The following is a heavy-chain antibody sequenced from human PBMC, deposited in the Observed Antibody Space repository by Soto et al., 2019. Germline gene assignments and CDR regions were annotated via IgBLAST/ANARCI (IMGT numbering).Heavy chain of an antibody. V-gene: IGHV3-30*18. Sequence: PGGSLRLFCAASGFTFSSYGMHWVRQAPGKGLEWVAVISYDGSNKYYADSVKGRFTISRDNSKNTLYLQMNSLRAEDTAVYYCAKDDGAVAGTDYYYGMDVWGQGTTVTVSS. J-gene: IGHJ6*02. CDR2: ISYDGSNK. CDR1: GFTFSSYG. D-gene: IGHD6-19*01. CDR3: AKDDGAVAGTDYYYGMDV.